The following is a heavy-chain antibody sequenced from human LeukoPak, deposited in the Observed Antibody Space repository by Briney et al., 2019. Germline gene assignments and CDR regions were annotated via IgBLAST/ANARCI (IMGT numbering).Heavy chain of an antibody. D-gene: IGHD2-2*01. J-gene: IGHJ5*02. Sequence: PSETLSLTCTVSGGSISSSSYYWGWIRQPPGKGLEWIGSIYYSGSTYYNPSLKSRVTMSVDTSKNRSSLKLSSVTAADTAVYYCARDHDIVVVPAAVHNWFDPWGQGTLDTVTA. CDR1: GGSISSSSYY. CDR2: IYYSGST. CDR3: ARDHDIVVVPAAVHNWFDP. V-gene: IGHV4-39*07.